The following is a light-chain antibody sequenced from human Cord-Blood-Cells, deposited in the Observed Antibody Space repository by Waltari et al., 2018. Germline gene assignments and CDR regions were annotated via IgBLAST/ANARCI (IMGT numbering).Light chain of an antibody. J-gene: IGLJ3*02. CDR1: SSDVGSYNL. V-gene: IGLV2-23*01. Sequence: QSALTQPASVSGSPGQSITISCTGTSSDVGSYNLFSWYQQHPGKAPKLMIYEGSKRPSGVSNRFSGSKSGNTASLTISGIQAEDEADYYCCSYAGSSTWVFGGGTKLTVL. CDR3: CSYAGSSTWV. CDR2: EGS.